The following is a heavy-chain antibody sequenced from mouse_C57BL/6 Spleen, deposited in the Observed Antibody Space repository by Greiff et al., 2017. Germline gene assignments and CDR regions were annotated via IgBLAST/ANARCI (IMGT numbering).Heavy chain of an antibody. CDR1: GYSFTGYF. J-gene: IGHJ4*01. Sequence: EVKLEESGPELVKPGDSVKISCKASGYSFTGYFMNWVMQSHGKSLEWIGRINPYNGDTFYNQKFKGKATLTVDKSSSTAHMELRSLTSEDSAVYYCAVYSNYEGGAMDYWGQGTSVTVSS. V-gene: IGHV1-20*01. CDR3: AVYSNYEGGAMDY. CDR2: INPYNGDT. D-gene: IGHD2-5*01.